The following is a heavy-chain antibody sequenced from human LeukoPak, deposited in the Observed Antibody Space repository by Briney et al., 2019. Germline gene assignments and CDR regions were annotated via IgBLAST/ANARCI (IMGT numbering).Heavy chain of an antibody. CDR2: IYHSGRT. CDR1: GGSISSYY. D-gene: IGHD6-19*01. V-gene: IGHV4-59*12. CDR3: ARGGWSLDY. Sequence: SETLSLTCTVSGGSISSYYWSWIRQPPGKGLEWIGYIYHSGRTNYNPSLKSRVTISVDTSKNHFSLKLTSVTAADTAVYYCARGGWSLDYWGQGTLVTVSS. J-gene: IGHJ4*02.